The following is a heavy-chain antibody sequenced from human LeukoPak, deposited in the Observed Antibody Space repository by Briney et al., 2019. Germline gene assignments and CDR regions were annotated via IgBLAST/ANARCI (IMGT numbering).Heavy chain of an antibody. Sequence: GGSLRLSCAASGFSFSSYGLHWVRQAPGKGLEWVAVIYFDTKNIHYADSVKGRFTVSRGDSKNTLYLQMNSLRAEDAAVYYCARESCLNAVCYTGEGAFDIWGQGTMVTVSS. CDR2: IYFDTKNI. CDR1: GFSFSSYG. V-gene: IGHV3-33*01. D-gene: IGHD2-8*01. J-gene: IGHJ3*02. CDR3: ARESCLNAVCYTGEGAFDI.